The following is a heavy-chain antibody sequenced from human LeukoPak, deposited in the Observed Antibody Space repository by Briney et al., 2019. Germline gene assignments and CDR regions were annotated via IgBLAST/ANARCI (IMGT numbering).Heavy chain of an antibody. CDR2: ISYDGSNK. J-gene: IGHJ3*02. CDR3: AKGGAYYYDSSGYFSI. Sequence: GGSLRLSCAASGFTFSSYAMHWVRQAPGKGLEWVAVISYDGSNKYYADSVKGRFTISRDNPKNTLYLQMNSLRAEDTAVYYCAKGGAYYYDSSGYFSIWGQGTMVTVSS. V-gene: IGHV3-30-3*01. D-gene: IGHD3-22*01. CDR1: GFTFSSYA.